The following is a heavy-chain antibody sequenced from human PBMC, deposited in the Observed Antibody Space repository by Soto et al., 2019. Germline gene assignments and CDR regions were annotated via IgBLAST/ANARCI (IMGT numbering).Heavy chain of an antibody. Sequence: PGGSLRLSCSASGFTFSSYAMNWVRQAPGKGLEYVSVIFSNGGSTYYADSVKGRFTISRDNSKNTLYLQMSSLRAEDTAVYYCVXCGGNRDIRLSDNWFDAWGPGTLVTVSS. V-gene: IGHV3-64D*06. J-gene: IGHJ5*02. CDR3: VXCGGNRDIRLSDNWFDA. CDR1: GFTFSSYA. D-gene: IGHD3-16*01. CDR2: IFSNGGST.